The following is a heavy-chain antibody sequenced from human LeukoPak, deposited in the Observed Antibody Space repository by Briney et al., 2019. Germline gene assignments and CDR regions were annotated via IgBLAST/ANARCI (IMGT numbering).Heavy chain of an antibody. J-gene: IGHJ4*02. Sequence: SVKVSCKASGGTFSSYAISWVRQAPGQGLEWMGGIIPIFGTANYAQKFQGRVTITTDESTSTAYMELSSLRSEDTAVYYSAREITMVRGARAGFDYWGQGTLVTVS. CDR1: GGTFSSYA. CDR3: AREITMVRGARAGFDY. CDR2: IIPIFGTA. V-gene: IGHV1-69*05. D-gene: IGHD3-10*01.